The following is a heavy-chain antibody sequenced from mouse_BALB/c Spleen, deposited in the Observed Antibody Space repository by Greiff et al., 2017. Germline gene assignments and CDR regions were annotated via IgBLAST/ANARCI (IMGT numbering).Heavy chain of an antibody. V-gene: IGHV1-7*01. Sequence: QVQLKESGAELAKPGASVKMSCKASGYTFTSYWMHWVKQRPGQGLEWIGYINPSTGYTEYNQKFKDKATLTADKSSSTAYMQLSSLTSEDSAVYYCARDYGYADYWGQGTTLTVSS. D-gene: IGHD1-2*01. CDR1: GYTFTSYW. J-gene: IGHJ2*01. CDR3: ARDYGYADY. CDR2: INPSTGYT.